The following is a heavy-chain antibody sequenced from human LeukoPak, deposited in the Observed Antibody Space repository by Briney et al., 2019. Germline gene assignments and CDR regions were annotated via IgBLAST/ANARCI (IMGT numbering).Heavy chain of an antibody. CDR2: IKSKTDGGTT. CDR1: GFTFSDYT. V-gene: IGHV3-15*01. CDR3: TTDREQWLVRGSGYYFDY. D-gene: IGHD6-19*01. J-gene: IGHJ4*02. Sequence: PGGSLRLSCAASGFTFSDYTMTWVRQAPGKGLEWVGRIKSKTDGGTTDYAAPVKGRFTISRDDSKNTLYLQMNSLKTEDTAVYYCTTDREQWLVRGSGYYFDYWGQGTLVTVSS.